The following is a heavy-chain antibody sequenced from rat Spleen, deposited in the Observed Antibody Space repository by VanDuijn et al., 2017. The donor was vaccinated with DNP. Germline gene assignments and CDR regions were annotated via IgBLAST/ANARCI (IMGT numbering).Heavy chain of an antibody. Sequence: EVKLVESGGGLVQPGRSLKLSCAASGFIFSNYWMTWIRQAPGKGLEWVASITNTGDSTYYSDSVKGRFTVSRDNAKSTLYLQMNSLRSEDTGIYYCTRAEGTGFPYWGQGTLVSVSS. CDR1: GFIFSNYW. D-gene: IGHD1-11*01. CDR3: TRAEGTGFPY. J-gene: IGHJ3*01. V-gene: IGHV5-31*01. CDR2: ITNTGDST.